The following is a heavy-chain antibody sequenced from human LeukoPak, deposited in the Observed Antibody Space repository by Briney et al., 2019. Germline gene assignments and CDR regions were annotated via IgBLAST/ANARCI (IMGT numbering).Heavy chain of an antibody. Sequence: TGGSLRLSCAASGFTFTNYWMSWVRQAPGKGLEWVSSISSSSSYIYYADSVKGRFTISRDNAKNSLYLQMNSLRAEDTAVYYCARAVRRDGYNYPFDYWGQGTLVTVSS. CDR3: ARAVRRDGYNYPFDY. CDR2: ISSSSSYI. D-gene: IGHD5-24*01. CDR1: GFTFTNYW. J-gene: IGHJ4*02. V-gene: IGHV3-21*04.